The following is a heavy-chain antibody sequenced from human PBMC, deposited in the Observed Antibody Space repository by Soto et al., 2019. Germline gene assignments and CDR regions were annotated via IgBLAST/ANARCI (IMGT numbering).Heavy chain of an antibody. CDR3: ARGPATGQWLVHRAFNI. Sequence: ASVKVSCKASGYTFTSYYMHWVRQAPGQGLEWMGIINPSGGSTSYAQKFQGRVTMTRDTSISTAYMELSRLRSDDTAVYYCARGPATGQWLVHRAFNIWGQGTMFTVSS. CDR1: GYTFTSYY. J-gene: IGHJ3*02. D-gene: IGHD6-19*01. CDR2: INPSGGST. V-gene: IGHV1-46*01.